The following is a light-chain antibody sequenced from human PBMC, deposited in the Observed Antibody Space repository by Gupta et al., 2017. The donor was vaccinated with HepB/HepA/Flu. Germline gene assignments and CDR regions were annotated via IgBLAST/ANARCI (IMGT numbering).Light chain of an antibody. CDR2: SYD. V-gene: IGLV1-44*01. J-gene: IGLJ3*02. CDR1: RSNIGSNP. Sequence: QSVVTQPPSASVTPGQRVTISCSGSRSNIGSNPVGWYQQLPGTAPKLLIFSYDQRPSGVPDRFSATKSGTSASLVSSGLQPEDEADYHCAAWDDSVNSVVFGGGTKLSVL. CDR3: AAWDDSVNSVV.